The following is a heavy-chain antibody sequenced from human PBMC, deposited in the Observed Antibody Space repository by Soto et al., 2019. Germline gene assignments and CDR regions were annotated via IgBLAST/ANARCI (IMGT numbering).Heavy chain of an antibody. Sequence: GASVKVSCKASGYTFTSYGISWVRQAPGQGLEWMGWVNAYNGNTNYAQKFQGRVTITTDTSASTAYMELSSLRSEDTAVYYCARVGLGSSWYWGRTYYYYGMDVWGQGTTVTVSS. J-gene: IGHJ6*02. CDR3: ARVGLGSSWYWGRTYYYYGMDV. CDR1: GYTFTSYG. CDR2: VNAYNGNT. V-gene: IGHV1-18*01. D-gene: IGHD6-13*01.